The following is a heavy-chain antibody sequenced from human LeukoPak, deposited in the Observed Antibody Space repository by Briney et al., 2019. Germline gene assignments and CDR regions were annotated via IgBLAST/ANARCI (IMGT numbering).Heavy chain of an antibody. V-gene: IGHV3-33*08. J-gene: IGHJ4*02. D-gene: IGHD5-24*01. CDR2: ILYDGSNE. CDR1: GFTFSNNA. Sequence: GRSLRLSCAASGFTFSNNAMHWVRQAPGKGLEWVAGILYDGSNEYYGDSVKGRFTISRDNSQNTLHLQMNSLRAEDTAVYYCARSRDGYFHGLYWGQGTLVTVSS. CDR3: ARSRDGYFHGLY.